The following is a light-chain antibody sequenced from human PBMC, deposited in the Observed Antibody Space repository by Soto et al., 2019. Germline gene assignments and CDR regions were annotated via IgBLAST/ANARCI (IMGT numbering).Light chain of an antibody. CDR3: QQYGSSPRT. CDR2: GAS. V-gene: IGKV3-20*01. J-gene: IGKJ1*01. CDR1: QSVSSSY. Sequence: SGLMQSPGTLSLAPGERASLSCRASQSVSSSYLAWYQQKPGQAPRLLIYGASSRATGIPDRFSGSGSGTDFTLTISRLEPEDCAVYYCQQYGSSPRTFGEGTKVDIK.